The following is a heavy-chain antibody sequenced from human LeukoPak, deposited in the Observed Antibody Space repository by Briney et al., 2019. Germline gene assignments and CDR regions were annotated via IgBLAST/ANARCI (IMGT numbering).Heavy chain of an antibody. CDR1: GFTFSDYS. V-gene: IGHV3-21*01. CDR2: ISGGSGYI. Sequence: GSLRLSCAASGFTFSDYSMNWVRQAPGKGLEWVSYISGGSGYIYYADSVKGRFTISRDNAKNSLYLQMNSLRAEDTAVYYCARAIAVAEGYWGQGTLVTVSS. CDR3: ARAIAVAEGY. D-gene: IGHD6-19*01. J-gene: IGHJ4*02.